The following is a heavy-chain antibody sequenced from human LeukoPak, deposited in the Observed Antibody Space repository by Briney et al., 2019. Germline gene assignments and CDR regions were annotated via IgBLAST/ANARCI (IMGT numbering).Heavy chain of an antibody. V-gene: IGHV4-59*08. CDR3: ARRQTYFDY. CDR2: IYYSGST. CDR1: GGSISPYF. Sequence: PSETLSLTCIVSGGSISPYFWSWIRQPPGKGLEWIGYIYYSGSTNYNPSLKSRVTISVDTSKNQFSLKLSSVTAADTAVYYCARRQTYFDYWGQGTLVTVSS. J-gene: IGHJ4*02.